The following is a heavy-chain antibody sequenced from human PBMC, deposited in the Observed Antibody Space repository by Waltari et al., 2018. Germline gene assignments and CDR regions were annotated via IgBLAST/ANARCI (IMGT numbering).Heavy chain of an antibody. CDR3: ARSDAGGFDY. V-gene: IGHV3-30-3*01. J-gene: IGHJ4*02. CDR2: ISYDGSNK. Sequence: QVQLVESGGGVVQPGRSLRLSCAASGFTFSSYALHWVRQAPGKGLELVAVISYDGSNKYYADSVKGRFTISRDNSKNTLYLQMNSLRAEDTAVYYCARSDAGGFDYWGQGTLVTVSS. CDR1: GFTFSSYA.